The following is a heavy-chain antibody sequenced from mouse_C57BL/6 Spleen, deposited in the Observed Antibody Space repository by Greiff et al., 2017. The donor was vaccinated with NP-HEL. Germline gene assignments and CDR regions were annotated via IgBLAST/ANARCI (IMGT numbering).Heavy chain of an antibody. CDR2: IRNKANNHAT. J-gene: IGHJ2*01. D-gene: IGHD1-1*01. CDR1: GFTFSDSW. V-gene: IGHV6-6*01. Sequence: EVQLVASGGGFVQPGGSMKLSCAASGFTFSDSWMDWVRQSPVKGLEWVAEIRNKANNHATYYAESVKGRFTISRDDSKSSVYLQMNSLRAEDTGIYYCTRDYGSSYYFDYWGQGTTLTVSS. CDR3: TRDYGSSYYFDY.